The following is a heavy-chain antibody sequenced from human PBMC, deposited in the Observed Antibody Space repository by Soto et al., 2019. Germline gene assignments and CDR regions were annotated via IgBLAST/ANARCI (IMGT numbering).Heavy chain of an antibody. V-gene: IGHV4-34*01. D-gene: IGHD5-18*01. CDR1: GGSFSGHY. CDR3: ARGQRNTAMLLSQYYYYGMDV. CDR2: INHSGST. Sequence: LSLTCAVYGGSFSGHYWSWIRQPPGKGLEWIGEINHSGSTNYNPSLKSRVTISVDTSKNQFSLKLSSVTAADTAVYYCARGQRNTAMLLSQYYYYGMDVWGQGTTVTVSS. J-gene: IGHJ6*02.